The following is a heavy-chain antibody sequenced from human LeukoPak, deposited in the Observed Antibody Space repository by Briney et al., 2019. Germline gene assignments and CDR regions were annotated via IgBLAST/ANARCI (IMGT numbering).Heavy chain of an antibody. CDR2: IRYDGSNK. CDR3: ARDQSYYDFWSGSDHWFDP. D-gene: IGHD3-3*01. J-gene: IGHJ5*02. Sequence: GGSLRLSCAASGFTFYSYGMHWVRQAPGKGLEWVAFIRYDGSNKYYADYVKGRFTISRDNAKNSLYLQMNSLRAEDTAVYYCARDQSYYDFWSGSDHWFDPWGQGALVTVSS. V-gene: IGHV3-30*02. CDR1: GFTFYSYG.